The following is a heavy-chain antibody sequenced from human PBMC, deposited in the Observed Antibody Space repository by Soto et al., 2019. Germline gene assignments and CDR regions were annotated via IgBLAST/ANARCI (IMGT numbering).Heavy chain of an antibody. CDR2: ISGSGGST. V-gene: IGHV3-23*01. CDR3: AKPYCSSTSCLPNNWFDP. J-gene: IGHJ5*02. Sequence: GGSLRLSCAASGFTFSSYAMSWVRQAPGKGLEWVSAISGSGGSTYYADSVKGRFTISRDNSKNTLYLQMNSLRAEDTAVYYCAKPYCSSTSCLPNNWFDPWGQGTLVTVSS. CDR1: GFTFSSYA. D-gene: IGHD2-2*01.